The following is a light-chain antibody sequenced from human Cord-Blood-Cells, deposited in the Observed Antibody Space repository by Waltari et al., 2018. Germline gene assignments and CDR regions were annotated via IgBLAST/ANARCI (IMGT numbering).Light chain of an antibody. CDR2: LGS. Sequence: DTVMTQSPLSLPVTPGEPASIPCRSSRSLLHSNGYNYLDWYLQKPGQSPQLLIYLGSNRASGVPDRFSGSGSGTDFTLKISRVEAEDVGVYYCMKALQTPLTFGGGTKVEIK. CDR1: RSLLHSNGYNY. J-gene: IGKJ4*01. V-gene: IGKV2-28*01. CDR3: MKALQTPLT.